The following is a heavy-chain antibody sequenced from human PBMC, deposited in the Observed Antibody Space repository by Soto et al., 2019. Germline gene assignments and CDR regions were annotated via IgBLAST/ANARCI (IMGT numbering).Heavy chain of an antibody. D-gene: IGHD3-22*01. CDR3: AKDRDYYDSSYFDY. CDR1: GFTFSSYG. Sequence: GGSLRLSCAASGFTFSSYGMHWVRQAPGKGLEWVAVISYDGSNKYYADSVKGRFTISRDNSKNTLYLQMNSLRAEDTAVYYCAKDRDYYDSSYFDYWGQGTLVTVSS. CDR2: ISYDGSNK. J-gene: IGHJ4*02. V-gene: IGHV3-30*18.